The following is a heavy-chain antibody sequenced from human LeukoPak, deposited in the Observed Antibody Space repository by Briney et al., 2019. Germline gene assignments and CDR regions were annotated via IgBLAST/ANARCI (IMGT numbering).Heavy chain of an antibody. J-gene: IGHJ4*02. CDR1: GFTFSSYW. CDR3: TTDREIWNHGNFDY. Sequence: GGSLRLSCAASGFTFSSYWMSWVRQAPGKGLEWVANIKQDGSEKYYVDSVKGRFTISRDNAKNSLYLQMNSLRAEDTAVYYCTTDREIWNHGNFDYWGQGTLVTVSS. D-gene: IGHD1-14*01. CDR2: IKQDGSEK. V-gene: IGHV3-7*03.